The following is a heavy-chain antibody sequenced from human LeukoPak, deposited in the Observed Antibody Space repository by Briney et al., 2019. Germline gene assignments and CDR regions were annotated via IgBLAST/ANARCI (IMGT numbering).Heavy chain of an antibody. J-gene: IGHJ6*02. CDR3: ARHDCTSTTCAYHYGMHV. Sequence: SETLSPSCTVSGGSITIITYDWGWIRQPPGKGLEWIGSIYYSGSTYYNPSLKSRVTISVDTSKNQFSLKLSSVTAADTAVYYCARHDCTSTTCAYHYGMHVWGQGGTVTVSS. D-gene: IGHD2-2*01. CDR1: GGSITIITYD. V-gene: IGHV4-39*01. CDR2: IYYSGST.